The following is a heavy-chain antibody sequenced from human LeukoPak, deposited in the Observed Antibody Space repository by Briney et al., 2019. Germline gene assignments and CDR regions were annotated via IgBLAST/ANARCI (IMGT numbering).Heavy chain of an antibody. D-gene: IGHD4-17*01. V-gene: IGHV3-48*04. J-gene: IGHJ4*02. CDR3: ARVVDHDYGDYYLDY. CDR1: GFTFSSYG. Sequence: GGSLRLSCAASGFTFSSYGMHWVRQAPGKGLEWVAYISSSGSTIYYADSVKGRFTISRDNAKNTLYLQMNSLRAEDTAVYYCARVVDHDYGDYYLDYWGQGTLVTVSS. CDR2: ISSSGSTI.